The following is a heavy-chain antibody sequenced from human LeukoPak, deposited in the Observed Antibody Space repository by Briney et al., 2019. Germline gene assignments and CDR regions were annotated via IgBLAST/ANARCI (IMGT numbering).Heavy chain of an antibody. CDR3: ARVLREYGSGTYYDSDF. D-gene: IGHD3-10*01. Sequence: GGSLRLSCAAPGFTFSSYWMHWVRHAPGKGLWWVSRINSDGSSTNYADSVKGRFTISRDNAKNTLYLQMNSLRAEDTAVYYCARVLREYGSGTYYDSDFWGQGTLVTVSS. CDR2: INSDGSST. J-gene: IGHJ4*02. V-gene: IGHV3-74*01. CDR1: GFTFSSYW.